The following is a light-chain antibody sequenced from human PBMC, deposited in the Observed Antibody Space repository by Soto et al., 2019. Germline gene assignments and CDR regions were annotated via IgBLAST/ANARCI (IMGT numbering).Light chain of an antibody. CDR3: SSYTSTSTRF. Sequence: QSALTQPASVSGSPGQSITISCTGTSSDVGGYNYVSWYQQHPGKAPKLMIFEVSNRPSGISYRFSGSKSGNTASLTISGLQAEDEGDYYCSSYTSTSTRFFGSGTKLTVL. V-gene: IGLV2-14*01. J-gene: IGLJ1*01. CDR2: EVS. CDR1: SSDVGGYNY.